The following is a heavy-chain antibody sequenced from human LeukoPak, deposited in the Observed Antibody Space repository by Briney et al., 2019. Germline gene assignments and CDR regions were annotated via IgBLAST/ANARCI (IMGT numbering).Heavy chain of an antibody. Sequence: ASVKISCKASGYIFTNYYLYWVRQAPGQGLEWMGVINPVGGVTTYAQRFQGRVTMTRDTSTSTFDMELSSLKSEDTAVYYCARLWSYYDNSGFFEDYWGQGTLVTVSS. CDR3: ARLWSYYDNSGFFEDY. D-gene: IGHD3-22*01. CDR1: GYIFTNYY. CDR2: INPVGGVT. J-gene: IGHJ4*02. V-gene: IGHV1-46*01.